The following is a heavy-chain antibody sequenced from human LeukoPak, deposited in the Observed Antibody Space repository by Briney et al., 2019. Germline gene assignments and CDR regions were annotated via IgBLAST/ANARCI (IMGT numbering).Heavy chain of an antibody. V-gene: IGHV3-30*12. J-gene: IGHJ4*02. D-gene: IGHD1-26*01. CDR3: TRASGSYSNFDS. CDR1: GFTFSGYG. CDR2: ISFDGNKQ. Sequence: GGSLRLSCAASGFTFSGYGIHWVRQSPGKGLEWVAVISFDGNKQYFADSVGGRFSISRDNSKTTVDLQMNSLTTNDTAVYYCTRASGSYSNFDSWGQGALVTVSS.